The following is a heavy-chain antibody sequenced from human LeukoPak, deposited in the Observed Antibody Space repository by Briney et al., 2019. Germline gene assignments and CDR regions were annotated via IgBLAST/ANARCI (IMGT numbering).Heavy chain of an antibody. J-gene: IGHJ3*02. CDR3: ARRIAAADSFDI. Sequence: SETLSLTCTVSGGSISSNYWSWIRQPPGKGLEWIAYINYSGSTNYKSSLKSRVTISVDTSKNQSSLKLSSVTAADTAFYYCARRIAAADSFDIWGQGRMVTVSS. V-gene: IGHV4-59*01. CDR1: GGSISSNY. CDR2: INYSGST. D-gene: IGHD6-13*01.